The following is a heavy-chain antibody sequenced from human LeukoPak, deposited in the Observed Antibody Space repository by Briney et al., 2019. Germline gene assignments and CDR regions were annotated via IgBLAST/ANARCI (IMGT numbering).Heavy chain of an antibody. CDR1: GGSISSYY. J-gene: IGHJ6*03. Sequence: SETLSLTCTVSGGSISSYYWSWIRQPPGKGLEWIGYIYYSGSTNYNPSLKSRVTISVDTSRNQFSLKLSSVTAADTAVYYCARVPYYYDSSGGGNYYYYYMDVWGKGTTVTVSS. CDR2: IYYSGST. D-gene: IGHD3-22*01. CDR3: ARVPYYYDSSGGGNYYYYYMDV. V-gene: IGHV4-59*01.